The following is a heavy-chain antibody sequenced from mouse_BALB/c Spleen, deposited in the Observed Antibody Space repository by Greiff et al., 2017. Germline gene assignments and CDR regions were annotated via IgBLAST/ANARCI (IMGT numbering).Heavy chain of an antibody. V-gene: IGHV5-12-2*01. D-gene: IGHD1-1*01. CDR1: GFTFSSYT. Sequence: LKESGGGLVQPGGSLKLSCAASGFTFSSYTMSWVRQTPEKRLEWVAYISNGGGSTYYPDTVKGRFTISRDNAKNTLYLQMSSLKSEDTAMYYCARQAYGSSYLAYWGQGTLVTVSA. CDR3: ARQAYGSSYLAY. J-gene: IGHJ3*01. CDR2: ISNGGGST.